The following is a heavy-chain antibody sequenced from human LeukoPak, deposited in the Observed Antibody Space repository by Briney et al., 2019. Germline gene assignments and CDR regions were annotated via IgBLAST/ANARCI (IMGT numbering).Heavy chain of an antibody. CDR3: AFSRYYDISNWFDP. CDR1: GYTFTSYG. D-gene: IGHD3-9*01. Sequence: ASVKVSCKASGYTFTSYGISWVRQAPGQGLGWMGWISAYNGNTNYAQKLQGRVTMTTDTSTSTAYMELRSLRSDDTAVYYCAFSRYYDISNWFDPWGQGTLVTVSS. CDR2: ISAYNGNT. J-gene: IGHJ5*02. V-gene: IGHV1-18*01.